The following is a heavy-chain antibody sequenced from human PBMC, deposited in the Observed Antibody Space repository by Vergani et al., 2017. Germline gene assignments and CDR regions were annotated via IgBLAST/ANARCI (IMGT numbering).Heavy chain of an antibody. D-gene: IGHD2-2*01. V-gene: IGHV3-66*02. CDR3: ARGRLGYCSSTSCYYYYYGMDV. Sequence: VQLVESGGGLVQPGGSLRLSCAASGFTVSSNYMSWVRQAPGKGLEWVLVIYSGGSTYYADSVKGRFTISRDNSKNTLYLQMNSLRAEDTAVYYCARGRLGYCSSTSCYYYYYGMDVWGQGTTVTVSS. CDR1: GFTVSSNY. CDR2: IYSGGST. J-gene: IGHJ6*02.